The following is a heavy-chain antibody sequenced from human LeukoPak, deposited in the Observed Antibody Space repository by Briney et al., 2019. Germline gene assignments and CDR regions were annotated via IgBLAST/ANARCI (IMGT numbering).Heavy chain of an antibody. D-gene: IGHD3-16*01. CDR2: MYYSGSA. CDR1: GGSMSGNY. J-gene: IGHJ3*01. CDR3: ARGHHDLAF. Sequence: PSETLSLTCTVSGGSMSGNYLGWIRQPPEKGLEWIGYMYYSGSATYNPSLESRVTIFGDTSKYQISLKLSSVAAADITVYFCARGHHDLAFWGRGTKVTVSS. V-gene: IGHV4-59*01.